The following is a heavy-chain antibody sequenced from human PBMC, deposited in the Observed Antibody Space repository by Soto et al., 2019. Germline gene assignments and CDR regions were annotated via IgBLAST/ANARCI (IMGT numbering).Heavy chain of an antibody. CDR2: IYYSGST. J-gene: IGHJ4*02. CDR3: ARLFGYFPYYFDY. D-gene: IGHD3-3*01. CDR1: GGSISSSSYY. Sequence: QLQLQESGPGLVKPSETLSLTCTVSGGSISSSSYYWGWIRQPPGKGLEWIGSIYYSGSTYYNPSLKIRVTISVDTSKNQFSLKLSSVTAADTAVYYCARLFGYFPYYFDYWGQGTLVTVSS. V-gene: IGHV4-39*01.